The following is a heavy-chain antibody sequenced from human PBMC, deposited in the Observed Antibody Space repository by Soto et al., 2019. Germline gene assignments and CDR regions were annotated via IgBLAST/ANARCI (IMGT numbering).Heavy chain of an antibody. V-gene: IGHV4-59*08. Sequence: SETLSLTCTVSGGSINSYYWSWIRQPPGKGLEWIGYIYYSGSTNYNPSLKSRVTISGDTSKNQFSLKLSSVSAADTAVYYCARADETAMVAKYYFYSWGQGTLVTVSS. CDR1: GGSINSYY. CDR2: IYYSGST. D-gene: IGHD5-18*01. J-gene: IGHJ4*02. CDR3: ARADETAMVAKYYFYS.